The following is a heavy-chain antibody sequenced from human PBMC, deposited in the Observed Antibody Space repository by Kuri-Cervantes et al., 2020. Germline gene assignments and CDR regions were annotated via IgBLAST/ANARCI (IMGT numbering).Heavy chain of an antibody. J-gene: IGHJ1*01. CDR2: ITGSGGTM. Sequence: GESLKISCAASGFTFSDYSMTWIRQAPGKGLEWVSYITGSGGTMYYADSVKGRFTISRDNAKNSLYLQMNSLRAEDTAVYYCARCGSERCGYFQHWGQGTLVTVSS. V-gene: IGHV3-11*01. CDR1: GFTFSDYS. CDR3: ARCGSERCGYFQH. D-gene: IGHD1-1*01.